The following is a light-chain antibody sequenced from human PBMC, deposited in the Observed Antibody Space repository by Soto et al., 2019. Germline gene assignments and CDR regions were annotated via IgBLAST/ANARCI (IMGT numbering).Light chain of an antibody. CDR3: GTWDSSLSVYV. CDR1: SSNIGNNY. V-gene: IGLV1-51*01. CDR2: DNN. J-gene: IGLJ1*01. Sequence: QSVLTQPPSVSAAPGQKVTISCSVSSSNIGNNYVSWYQQLPGTAPKLLIYDNNKRPSGIPDRFSGSKSGTSATLGITGLQTGDEADYYCGTWDSSLSVYVFGTGTKLTVL.